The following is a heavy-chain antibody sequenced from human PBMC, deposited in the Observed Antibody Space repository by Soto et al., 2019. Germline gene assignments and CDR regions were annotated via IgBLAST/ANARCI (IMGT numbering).Heavy chain of an antibody. CDR2: INPNSGGT. CDR1: GYTFTGYY. J-gene: IGHJ3*02. CDR3: ARERGPRTTSIAAGAFDI. V-gene: IGHV1-2*04. D-gene: IGHD6-25*01. Sequence: ASVKVSCKASGYTFTGYYMHWVRPAPGQGLEWMGWINPNSGGTNYAQKFQGWVTMTRDTSISTAYMELSRLRSDDTAVYYCARERGPRTTSIAAGAFDIWGQGTMVTVSS.